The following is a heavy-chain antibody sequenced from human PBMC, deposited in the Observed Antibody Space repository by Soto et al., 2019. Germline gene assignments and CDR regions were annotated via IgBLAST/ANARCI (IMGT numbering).Heavy chain of an antibody. Sequence: QVQLVESGGGVVQPGRSLRLSCAASGFTFSSYAMHWVRQAPGKGLEWVAVISYDGSNKYYADSVKARFTISRDNSKNTLYLQMNSLRAEDTAVYYCAREDLPSTGPFDYWGQGTLVTVSS. CDR3: AREDLPSTGPFDY. V-gene: IGHV3-30-3*01. CDR1: GFTFSSYA. J-gene: IGHJ4*02. CDR2: ISYDGSNK. D-gene: IGHD2-8*02.